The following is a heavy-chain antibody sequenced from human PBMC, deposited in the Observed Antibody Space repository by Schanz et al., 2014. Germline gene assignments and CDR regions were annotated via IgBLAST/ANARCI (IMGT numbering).Heavy chain of an antibody. CDR2: LYYTGKT. D-gene: IGHD3-3*01. V-gene: IGHV4-39*01. CDR1: GGSISTSSRY. CDR3: VRHGNYEFWHGPTPQFEN. J-gene: IGHJ4*02. Sequence: QLHLQESGPGLAKPSETLSLICSVSGGSISTSSRYWGWIRQSPGKGLEWLGCLYYTGKTHYNPSLKSQVTLPQDPSKNHFSQNLTSGTAADTAVYYCVRHGNYEFWHGPTPQFENWGQGTLVTVS.